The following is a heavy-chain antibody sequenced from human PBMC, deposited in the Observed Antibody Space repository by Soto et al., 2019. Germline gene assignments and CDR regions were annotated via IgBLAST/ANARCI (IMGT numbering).Heavy chain of an antibody. D-gene: IGHD1-26*01. CDR3: AKDMGRSGSLDAFDI. J-gene: IGHJ3*02. CDR1: GFTFDDYA. V-gene: IGHV3-9*01. CDR2: ISWNSGSI. Sequence: EVQLVESGGGLVQPGRSLRLSCAASGFTFDDYAMHWVRQAPGKGLEWVSGISWNSGSIGYADSVKGRFTISRDNAKNPLYLQMNSLRAEDTALYYCAKDMGRSGSLDAFDIWGQGTMVTVSS.